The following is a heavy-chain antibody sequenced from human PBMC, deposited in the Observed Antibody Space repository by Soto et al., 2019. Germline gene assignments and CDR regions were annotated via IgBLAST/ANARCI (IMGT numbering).Heavy chain of an antibody. Sequence: GGSLRLSCAASGFTFSSSWMNWVRQAPGKGLEWVAGIKEDGSEKYYVDFVKGRFTISRDNVENSLYLQMNSLRGEDTAVYFCARDRGYSSYDYWGLGTLVTDSS. CDR3: ARDRGYSSYDY. J-gene: IGHJ4*02. CDR2: IKEDGSEK. CDR1: GFTFSSSW. V-gene: IGHV3-7*01. D-gene: IGHD5-18*01.